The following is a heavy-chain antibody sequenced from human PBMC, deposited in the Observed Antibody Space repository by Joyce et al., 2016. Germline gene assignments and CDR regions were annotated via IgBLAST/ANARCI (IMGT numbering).Heavy chain of an antibody. V-gene: IGHV3-53*01. Sequence: EVQLVESGGDLIQPGGSLRLSCAASGLTVSSNYMNWVRQSPGKGLEWVSVLYRSGSTYYADSVKGRFTISRYDAKNTVYLQMNSLRAEDTAVYYCARGSIDILTGYYPLDNWGQGTLVTVSS. CDR1: GLTVSSNY. D-gene: IGHD3-9*01. J-gene: IGHJ4*02. CDR2: LYRSGST. CDR3: ARGSIDILTGYYPLDN.